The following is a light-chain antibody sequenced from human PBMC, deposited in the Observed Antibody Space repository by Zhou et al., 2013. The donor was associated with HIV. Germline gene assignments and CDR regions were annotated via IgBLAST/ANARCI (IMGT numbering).Light chain of an antibody. CDR1: QSVGGSV. V-gene: IGKV3-20*01. CDR2: GAS. Sequence: EIVLTQSPGTLSLSPGERATLSCRASQSVGGSVLSWYQKKPGQPPRLLIYGASSRATGIPERFSGSGSGTDFILTISRLESEDFAVYYCQQYLSSSGYTFGQGTKLEIK. CDR3: QQYLSSSGYT. J-gene: IGKJ2*01.